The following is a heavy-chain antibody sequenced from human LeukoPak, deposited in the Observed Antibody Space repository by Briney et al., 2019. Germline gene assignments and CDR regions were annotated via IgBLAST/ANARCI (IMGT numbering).Heavy chain of an antibody. J-gene: IGHJ4*02. CDR2: ISGSGGNT. Sequence: PGGSLRLSCAASGFTFSSYAMSWVRPAPEEGLEWVSSISGSGGNTYYADSVKGRFTISRDNSKNTLYMQMNSLRAEDTAVYYCASTSAMAYFDYWGEGTLVTVSS. D-gene: IGHD5-18*01. V-gene: IGHV3-23*01. CDR1: GFTFSSYA. CDR3: ASTSAMAYFDY.